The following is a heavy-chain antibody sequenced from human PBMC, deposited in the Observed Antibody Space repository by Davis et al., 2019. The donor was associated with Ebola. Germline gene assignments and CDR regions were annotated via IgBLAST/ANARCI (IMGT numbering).Heavy chain of an antibody. CDR3: ARGRSIYYDSTNWFDP. J-gene: IGHJ5*02. D-gene: IGHD3-22*01. Sequence: PSETLSLTCTVSGGSISSYYWSWIRQPPGKGLEWIGYIYYSGSTNYNPSLKSRVTISVDTSKNQFSLKLSSVTAADTAVYYCARGRSIYYDSTNWFDPWGQGTLVTVSS. V-gene: IGHV4-59*12. CDR2: IYYSGST. CDR1: GGSISSYY.